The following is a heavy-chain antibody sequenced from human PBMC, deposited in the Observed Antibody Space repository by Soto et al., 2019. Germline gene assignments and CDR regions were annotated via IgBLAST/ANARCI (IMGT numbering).Heavy chain of an antibody. CDR1: GITFSSYA. CDR3: AKDVLRGSPFYGGTFGGVIDHDAIDI. Sequence: GGSLRLSCAASGITFSSYAMSWVRQAPGKGLEWVSGISGRGSSTNYADSVKGRFTISRDNSKNTLYLQMNSLRVEDTAVYFCAKDVLRGSPFYGGTFGGVIDHDAIDIWGQGTMVTVSS. J-gene: IGHJ3*02. D-gene: IGHD3-16*02. V-gene: IGHV3-23*01. CDR2: ISGRGSST.